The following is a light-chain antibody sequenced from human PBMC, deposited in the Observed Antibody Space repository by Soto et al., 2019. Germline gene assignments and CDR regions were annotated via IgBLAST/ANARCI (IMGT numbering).Light chain of an antibody. CDR1: QDISND. J-gene: IGKJ1*01. CDR3: QQFFSYPWT. CDR2: TAS. Sequence: AIRMTQSPSSLSASTGDRVTITCQASQDISNDLAWYQQKPGKAPKLLIYTASTLESGVPARFSGSGSGTDFTLTISGLQSEDFATYYCQQFFSYPWTFGQGTKVEIK. V-gene: IGKV1-8*01.